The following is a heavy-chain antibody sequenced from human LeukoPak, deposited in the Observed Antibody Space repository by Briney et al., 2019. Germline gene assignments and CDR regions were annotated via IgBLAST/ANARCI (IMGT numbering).Heavy chain of an antibody. CDR2: ISYDGSKK. CDR3: AKVDSSGYSSSCFDP. D-gene: IGHD3-22*01. J-gene: IGHJ5*02. V-gene: IGHV3-30*18. CDR1: GFTFSSYG. Sequence: GRSLRLSCAASGFTFSSYGMHWVRQAPGKGVERGAVISYDGSKKNYADSVKGGFTISRDNAKNRLYMQMNRLRAEDTAVYYCAKVDSSGYSSSCFDPWGQGTLVTVSS.